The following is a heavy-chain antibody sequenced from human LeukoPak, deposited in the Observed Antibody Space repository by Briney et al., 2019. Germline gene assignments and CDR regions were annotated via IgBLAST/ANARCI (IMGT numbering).Heavy chain of an antibody. V-gene: IGHV4-34*01. CDR2: INHSGST. J-gene: IGHJ6*03. CDR1: GGSFSGYY. Sequence: SETLSLTCAVYGGSFSGYYWSWIRQPPGKGLEWIGEINHSGSTNYNPSLKSRVTISVDMSKNQFSLKLSSVTAVDTAVYYCARGRDTRLGYYYYYMDVWGKVTTVTVSS. CDR3: ARGRDTRLGYYYYYMDV. D-gene: IGHD5-18*01.